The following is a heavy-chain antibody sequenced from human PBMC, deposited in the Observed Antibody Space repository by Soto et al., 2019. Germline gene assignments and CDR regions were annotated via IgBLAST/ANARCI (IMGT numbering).Heavy chain of an antibody. CDR1: GGSISSSSYY. CDR2: IYYSGST. CDR3: ARHQSHSSSYVDP. J-gene: IGHJ5*02. D-gene: IGHD6-13*01. Sequence: QLQLQESGPGLVKPSETLSLTCTVSGGSISSSSYYWGWIRQPPGKGLEWIGSIYYSGSTYYNPSLKSRATXSXDXPKTQFSLKLSSVTAADTAVYYCARHQSHSSSYVDPWGQGTLVTVSS. V-gene: IGHV4-39*01.